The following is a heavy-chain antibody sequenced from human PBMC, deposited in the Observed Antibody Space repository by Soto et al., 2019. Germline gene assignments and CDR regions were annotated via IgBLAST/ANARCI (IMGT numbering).Heavy chain of an antibody. Sequence: EVQLVESGGGLVQPGGSLRLSCAASGFTFDNYWMHWARQAPGKGLVWVSRLHSDGSSADYADSVMGRFTISRNNAKKTLYMKMNSLRAEDTAVYYCAREVRSGWTGNLIDYRGQGTLVTVSS. CDR1: GFTFDNYW. V-gene: IGHV3-74*01. CDR2: LHSDGSSA. J-gene: IGHJ4*01. D-gene: IGHD6-19*01. CDR3: AREVRSGWTGNLIDY.